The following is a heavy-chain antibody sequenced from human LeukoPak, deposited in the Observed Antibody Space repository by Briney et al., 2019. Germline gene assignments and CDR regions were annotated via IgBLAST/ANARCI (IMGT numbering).Heavy chain of an antibody. CDR3: ARYPGYYYYYMDV. CDR1: GFTFSSYS. CDR2: MYHSGST. Sequence: PGGSLRLSCAASGFTFSSYSMSWVRQPPGKGLEWIGSMYHSGSTYYNPSLKSRVTISVDKSKNQFSLKLSSVTAADTAVYYCARYPGYYYYYMDVWGKGTTVTISS. V-gene: IGHV4-38-2*01. J-gene: IGHJ6*03.